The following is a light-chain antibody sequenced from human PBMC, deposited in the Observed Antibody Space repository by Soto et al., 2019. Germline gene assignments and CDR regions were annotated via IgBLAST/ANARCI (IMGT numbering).Light chain of an antibody. J-gene: IGKJ5*01. V-gene: IGKV3-11*01. CDR2: DAS. CDR1: QSVSSY. Sequence: EIVLTQSPATLSFSPGESATLSCRASQSVSSYLAWYQQKPGQAPRPLIYDASNRATDIPARFSGSGSGTDCTLTISSLEPEDFAVYYCQQRSNWPLTFGQGTRLQ. CDR3: QQRSNWPLT.